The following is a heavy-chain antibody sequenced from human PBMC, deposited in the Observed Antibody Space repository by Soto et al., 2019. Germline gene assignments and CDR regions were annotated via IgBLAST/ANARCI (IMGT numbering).Heavy chain of an antibody. D-gene: IGHD4-17*01. CDR3: AHAGDYDLLTFDH. CDR2: IYWDDDK. CDR1: GFSLSSYGMS. J-gene: IGHJ4*02. V-gene: IGHV2-5*02. Sequence: SGPTLVNPTQTLTLTCGFSGFSLSSYGMSVAWIRQPPGKALEWLALIYWDDDKRYSPSLKDRLAISKDTSSNQVVLTITNMDPGDTATYFCAHAGDYDLLTFDHWGPGTLVTVSS.